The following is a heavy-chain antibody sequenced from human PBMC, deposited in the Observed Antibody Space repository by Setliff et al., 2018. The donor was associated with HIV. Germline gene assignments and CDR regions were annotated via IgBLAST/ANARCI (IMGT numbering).Heavy chain of an antibody. CDR3: ARSGSYVGPIQH. D-gene: IGHD3-10*02. Sequence: SETLSLTCTVSGGSIGTSNYYWGWVRQPPGKGLEWVGNVDYTGSTYYNPSLKSRLTMSVDTSKNQFSLKLTSVTAADTAVYYCARSGSYVGPIQHWGQGTLVTVSS. J-gene: IGHJ1*01. CDR2: VDYTGST. V-gene: IGHV4-39*07. CDR1: GGSIGTSNYY.